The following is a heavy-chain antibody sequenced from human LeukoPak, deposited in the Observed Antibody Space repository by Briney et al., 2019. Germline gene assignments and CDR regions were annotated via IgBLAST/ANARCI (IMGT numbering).Heavy chain of an antibody. CDR2: ISWNSGAI. Sequence: PGRSLRLFCAASGFRFGGYAVHWVRQAPGKGLEWVSGISWNSGAIAYADSVKGRFTISRDDAKNSLYLQMNSLRAEDTALYYCAKDIAPAVIYYMDIWGKGATVIVSS. CDR1: GFRFGGYA. V-gene: IGHV3-9*01. CDR3: AKDIAPAVIYYMDI. J-gene: IGHJ6*03. D-gene: IGHD3-22*01.